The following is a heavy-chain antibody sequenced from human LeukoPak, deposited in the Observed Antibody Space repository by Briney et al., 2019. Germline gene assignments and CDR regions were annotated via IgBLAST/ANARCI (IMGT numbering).Heavy chain of an antibody. CDR2: ISGSGGST. CDR1: GFTFSSYA. J-gene: IGHJ4*02. D-gene: IGHD3-22*01. V-gene: IGHV3-23*01. CDR3: ANFARGFRSGYLDY. Sequence: GGSLRLSCAASGFTFSSYAMSWVRQAPGKGLEWVSAISGSGGSTYYADSVKGRFTISRDNSKNTLYLQMNSLRAEDTAVYYCANFARGFRSGYLDYWGQGTLVTVSS.